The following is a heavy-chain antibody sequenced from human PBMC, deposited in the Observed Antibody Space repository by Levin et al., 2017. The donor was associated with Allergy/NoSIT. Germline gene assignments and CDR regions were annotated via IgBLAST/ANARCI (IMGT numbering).Heavy chain of an antibody. D-gene: IGHD6-19*01. CDR3: VKDLGGWEAFEI. V-gene: IGHV3-23*01. CDR2: ISAGGTTT. Sequence: AGGSLRLSCVGSGFSFGSHAMTWVRQGPGKGLEWVSGISAGGTTTKYTDSVKGRFTISRDNANNTLYLQMSSLRAEDTAMYYCVKDLGGWEAFEIWGQGTMVTVSS. CDR1: GFSFGSHA. J-gene: IGHJ3*02.